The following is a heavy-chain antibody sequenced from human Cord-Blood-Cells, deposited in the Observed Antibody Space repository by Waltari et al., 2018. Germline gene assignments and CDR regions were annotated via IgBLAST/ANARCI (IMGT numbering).Heavy chain of an antibody. D-gene: IGHD6-6*01. J-gene: IGHJ6*02. CDR2: INAGNGNT. CDR1: GYTFTSYA. Sequence: QVQLVQSGAEVKKPGASVKVSCKASGYTFTSYAMHWVRQAPGQRLAWMGWINAGNGNTKYSQKFQGRVTITRDTSASTAYMELSSLRSEDTAVYYCARELIAARGKYYYGMDVWGQGTTVTVSS. V-gene: IGHV1-3*01. CDR3: ARELIAARGKYYYGMDV.